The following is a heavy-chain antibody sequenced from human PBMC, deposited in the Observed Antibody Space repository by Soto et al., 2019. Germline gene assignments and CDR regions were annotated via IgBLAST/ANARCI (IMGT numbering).Heavy chain of an antibody. V-gene: IGHV1-58*01. CDR3: AALFSGSGYYFDY. D-gene: IGHD3-22*01. CDR1: GFTFTSSA. J-gene: IGHJ4*02. Sequence: QMQLVQSGPEVKKPGTSVKVSCKASGFTFTSSAVQWVRQARGQRLEWIGWIVVGSGNTNYAQKFQERVTITRDMSKSTAYMELSSLRSEDTAVYYCAALFSGSGYYFDYWGQGTLVTVSS. CDR2: IVVGSGNT.